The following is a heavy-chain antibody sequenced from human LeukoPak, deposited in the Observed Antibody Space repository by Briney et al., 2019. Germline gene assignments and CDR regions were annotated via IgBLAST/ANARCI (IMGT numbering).Heavy chain of an antibody. D-gene: IGHD2-15*01. Sequence: QTGGSLRLSCTASGFSFGDYAVSWVRQAPGKGLEWVTFIRSKTYGGTPAYAASLKRRYTISRDDSKNIAYLQMNSLKPEDTAVYYCARDDHCSHMNGSDVLDIWGEGTMVAVSS. CDR1: GFSFGDYA. V-gene: IGHV3-49*04. J-gene: IGHJ3*02. CDR2: IRSKTYGGTP. CDR3: ARDDHCSHMNGSDVLDI.